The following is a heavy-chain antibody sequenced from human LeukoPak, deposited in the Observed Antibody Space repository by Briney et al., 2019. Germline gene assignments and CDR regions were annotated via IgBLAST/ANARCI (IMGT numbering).Heavy chain of an antibody. D-gene: IGHD5-18*01. CDR3: ARSGRGYSYGPMYYFDY. Sequence: SSETLSLTCTVSGGSINSYYWSWIRQPPGKGLEWIGYIYTSGSTNYNPSLKSRVTISVDTSKNQFSLKLRSVTAADTAVYYCARSGRGYSYGPMYYFDYWGQGTLVTVSP. V-gene: IGHV4-4*08. J-gene: IGHJ4*02. CDR1: GGSINSYY. CDR2: IYTSGST.